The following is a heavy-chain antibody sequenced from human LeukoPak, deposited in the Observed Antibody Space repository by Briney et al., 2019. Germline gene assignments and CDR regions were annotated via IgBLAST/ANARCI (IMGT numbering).Heavy chain of an antibody. CDR1: GGSISSGGYY. Sequence: KSSETLSLTCTVSGGSISSGGYYWSWIRQRPGKGLEWIGYIYYSGSTYYNPSLKSRVTISVDTSKNQFSLKLSSVTAADTAVYYCARERGGSPYYFDYWGQGTLVTVSS. D-gene: IGHD1-26*01. CDR2: IYYSGST. V-gene: IGHV4-31*03. J-gene: IGHJ4*02. CDR3: ARERGGSPYYFDY.